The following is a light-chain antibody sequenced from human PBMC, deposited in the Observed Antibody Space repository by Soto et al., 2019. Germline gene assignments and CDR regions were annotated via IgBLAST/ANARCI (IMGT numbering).Light chain of an antibody. CDR2: DVS. Sequence: QSALTRPASVSGSPGQSITISCTGTSSDVGGYNYVSWYQQHPGKAPKLMIYDVSNRPSGVSNRFSGSKSGNTASLTISGLQAEDDADYYSSSYTSSSVYVFGTGTKLTVL. V-gene: IGLV2-14*01. CDR3: SSYTSSSVYV. CDR1: SSDVGGYNY. J-gene: IGLJ1*01.